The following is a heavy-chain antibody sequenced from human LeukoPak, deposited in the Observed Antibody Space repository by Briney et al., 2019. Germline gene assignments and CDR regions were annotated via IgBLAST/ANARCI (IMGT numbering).Heavy chain of an antibody. CDR1: GFSLSSHW. D-gene: IGHD6-19*01. J-gene: IGHJ5*02. Sequence: PGGSLRLSCAASGFSLSSHWMHWVRHRPGKGLVWVSRISGDESSTRYADSVKGRFTISRDNVKNTLYLEMNSLRGDDTAVYYCLREVAVAGTWWFDPWGQGTLVTVSS. CDR2: ISGDESST. CDR3: LREVAVAGTWWFDP. V-gene: IGHV3-74*01.